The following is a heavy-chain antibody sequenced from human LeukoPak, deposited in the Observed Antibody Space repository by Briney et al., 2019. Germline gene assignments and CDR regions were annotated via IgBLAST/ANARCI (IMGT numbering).Heavy chain of an antibody. Sequence: PGGSLRLSCAASGFTLSSYAMSWVRQAPGKGLEWVSSISASGGSTNYADSVKGRFTISRDNAKNSLYLQMNSLRAEDTAVYYCARAGEPYYDILTGYRYYYYYMDVWGKGTTVTVSS. CDR3: ARAGEPYYDILTGYRYYYYYMDV. J-gene: IGHJ6*03. CDR2: ISASGGST. D-gene: IGHD3-9*01. CDR1: GFTLSSYA. V-gene: IGHV3-23*01.